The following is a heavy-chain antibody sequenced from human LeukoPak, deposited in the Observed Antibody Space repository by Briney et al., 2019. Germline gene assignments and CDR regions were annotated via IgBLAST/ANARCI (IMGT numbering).Heavy chain of an antibody. V-gene: IGHV1-3*04. CDR2: INTGNGNT. CDR3: ARATGYSSSWYWYFDL. J-gene: IGHJ2*01. D-gene: IGHD6-13*01. Sequence: GASVKVSCKTSGYTFTNYGMHWVRQAPRQSPEWMGWINTGNGNTKSSQKFQGRVTITADESTSTAYMELSSLRSEDTAVYYCARATGYSSSWYWYFDLWGRGTLVTVSS. CDR1: GYTFTNYG.